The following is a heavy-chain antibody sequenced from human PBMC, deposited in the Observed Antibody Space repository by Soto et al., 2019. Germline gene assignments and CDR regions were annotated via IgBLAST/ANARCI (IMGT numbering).Heavy chain of an antibody. Sequence: PGGSLRLSCVGSGFTFSVYWMSWARQAPGKGLEWVATIGPDGTETLYDNTVKGRFTISRDNSKNTLYLQMNSLRDEDTAVYYCAKGGRSYLALVYFDYWGQGTLVTVSS. CDR3: AKGGRSYLALVYFDY. CDR1: GFTFSVYW. J-gene: IGHJ4*02. V-gene: IGHV3-7*03. D-gene: IGHD5-18*01. CDR2: IGPDGTET.